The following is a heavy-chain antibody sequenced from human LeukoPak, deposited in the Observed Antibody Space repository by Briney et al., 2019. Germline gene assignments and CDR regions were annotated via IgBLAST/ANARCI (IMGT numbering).Heavy chain of an antibody. V-gene: IGHV4-34*01. CDR1: GGSFSGFY. CDR3: ARGPPYYYDSSGYYRFDY. CDR2: INHSGRT. D-gene: IGHD3-22*01. Sequence: SETLSLTCAVSGGSFSGFYRSWIRQPPGKGLEWIGEINHSGRTNYNPSLKSRVTISVDTSKNQFSLKLSSVTAADTAVYYCARGPPYYYDSSGYYRFDYWGQGTLVTVSS. J-gene: IGHJ4*02.